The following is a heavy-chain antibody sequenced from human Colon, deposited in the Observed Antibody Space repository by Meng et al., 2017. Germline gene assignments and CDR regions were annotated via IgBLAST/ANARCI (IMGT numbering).Heavy chain of an antibody. Sequence: ASVKVSCKASGYTFTGYFMHWLRQAPGQGLEWMGCIDPNSGGTRYAQKFQGRVTMTSDTSISTAYMELYSMTSDDTAVYYSARGPNTGAFDIWGQGTMVTVSS. V-gene: IGHV1-2*02. J-gene: IGHJ3*02. CDR2: IDPNSGGT. CDR3: ARGPNTGAFDI. CDR1: GYTFTGYF. D-gene: IGHD1-14*01.